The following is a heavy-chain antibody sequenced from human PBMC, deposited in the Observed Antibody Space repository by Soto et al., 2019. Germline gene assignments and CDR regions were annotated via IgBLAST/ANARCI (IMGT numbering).Heavy chain of an antibody. Sequence: GGSLRLSCAASGFTFSSYWMSWVRQAPGKGLEWVANIKQDGSEKYYVDSVKGRFTISRDNAKNSLYLQMNSLRAEDTAVYYCARDLGSSGYDPPDSWGQGTLVNVSS. J-gene: IGHJ4*02. CDR1: GFTFSSYW. CDR2: IKQDGSEK. V-gene: IGHV3-7*01. D-gene: IGHD3-22*01. CDR3: ARDLGSSGYDPPDS.